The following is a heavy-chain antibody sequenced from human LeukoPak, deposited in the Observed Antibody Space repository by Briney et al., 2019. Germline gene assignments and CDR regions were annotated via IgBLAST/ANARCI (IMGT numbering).Heavy chain of an antibody. J-gene: IGHJ3*02. D-gene: IGHD2-15*01. CDR3: ARQLAAGNDAFDI. CDR2: IYYNEDT. CDR1: GVDIYSSTYY. V-gene: IGHV4-39*01. Sequence: SETLSLTCTVSGVDIYSSTYYWAWIRQPPGKGLEFIGSIYYNEDTYSNPSLKSRLTIPVDTSTNQFSLRLNSVTAADTAVYFCARQLAAGNDAFDIWGQGTMVTVSS.